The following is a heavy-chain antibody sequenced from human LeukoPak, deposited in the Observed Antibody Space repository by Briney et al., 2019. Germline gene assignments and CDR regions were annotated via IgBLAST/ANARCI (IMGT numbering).Heavy chain of an antibody. CDR3: AKDLDGSGMYGGLDY. D-gene: IGHD6-19*01. V-gene: IGHV3-23*01. J-gene: IGHJ4*02. CDR1: GFTLESFG. CDR2: ISYSGRST. Sequence: GGSLRLSCAASGFTLESFGMNWVRQAPGKGLEWVSGISYSGRSTYYTDSVKGRFTTSRDNSKNTLYLQMNSLRGDDTAVYYCAKDLDGSGMYGGLDYWGQGTLVTVSS.